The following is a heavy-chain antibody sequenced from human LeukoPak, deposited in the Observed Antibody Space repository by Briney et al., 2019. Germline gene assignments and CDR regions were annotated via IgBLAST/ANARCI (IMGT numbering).Heavy chain of an antibody. J-gene: IGHJ4*02. CDR1: GGSISSSSYY. CDR3: ARVMVAATLYYFDY. CDR2: IYYSGST. Sequence: SETLSLTCTVSGGSISSSSYYWGWIRQPPGTGLEWIGSIYYSGSTYYNPSLKSRVTMSVDTSKNQFSLKLSSVTAADTAVYYCARVMVAATLYYFDYWGQGTLVTVSS. V-gene: IGHV4-39*07. D-gene: IGHD2-15*01.